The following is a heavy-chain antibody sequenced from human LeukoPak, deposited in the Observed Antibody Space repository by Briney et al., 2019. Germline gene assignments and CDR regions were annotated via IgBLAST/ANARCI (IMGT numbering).Heavy chain of an antibody. Sequence: SETLSPTCSVSGGSNSGYYWSWIRQPPGKALEWIGYIYYSASTNYNPALKSRFSISLHTSRTQFSLKVYTVTAADTAVYYCARRPYDSGAYEWGQGTQVTVSA. CDR2: IYYSAST. CDR1: GGSNSGYY. J-gene: IGHJ4*02. D-gene: IGHD4/OR15-4a*01. V-gene: IGHV4-59*08. CDR3: ARRPYDSGAYE.